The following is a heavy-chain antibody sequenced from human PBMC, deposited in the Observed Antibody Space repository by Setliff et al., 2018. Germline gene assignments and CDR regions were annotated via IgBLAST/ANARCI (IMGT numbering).Heavy chain of an antibody. CDR1: GGTFSSYG. CDR3: VREGVDRRSSTDYRYYMDV. J-gene: IGHJ6*03. Sequence: SVKVSCKASGGTFSSYGINWVRQAPGQGLEWMGGIMPIFGTTEYAQKFQGRLTIITDESTNTAFMQLSSLRSDDTAVYYCVREGVDRRSSTDYRYYMDVWGKGTTVTVSS. D-gene: IGHD6-6*01. CDR2: IMPIFGTT. V-gene: IGHV1-69*05.